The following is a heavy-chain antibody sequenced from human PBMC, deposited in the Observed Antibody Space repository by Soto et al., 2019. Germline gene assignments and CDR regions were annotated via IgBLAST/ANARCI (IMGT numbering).Heavy chain of an antibody. CDR2: IYYNGST. J-gene: IGHJ4*02. Sequence: PSETLSLTCTVSGGAVYADGYYWGWIRQPPGKGLEWIGNIYYNGSTFYNPSLKSRVTISIDTSNNQFSLKMNSVTAADTAVYFCARRSGGRCYKWWGPGTLVTVSS. D-gene: IGHD2-15*01. CDR3: ARRSGGRCYKW. V-gene: IGHV4-39*01. CDR1: GGAVYADGYY.